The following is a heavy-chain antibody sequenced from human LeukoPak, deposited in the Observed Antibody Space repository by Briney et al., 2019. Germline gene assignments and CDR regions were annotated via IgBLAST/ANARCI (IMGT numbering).Heavy chain of an antibody. CDR3: AKEGGDYYDSSGYYYDY. D-gene: IGHD3-22*01. Sequence: GGSLRLSCAASGFTFSSYAMSWVRQAPGKGLEWVSAISGSGGSTYYADSVKGRFTISRDNSKNTLYLQMNSLRAKDTAVYYCAKEGGDYYDSSGYYYDYWGQGTLVTVSS. J-gene: IGHJ4*02. V-gene: IGHV3-23*01. CDR1: GFTFSSYA. CDR2: ISGSGGST.